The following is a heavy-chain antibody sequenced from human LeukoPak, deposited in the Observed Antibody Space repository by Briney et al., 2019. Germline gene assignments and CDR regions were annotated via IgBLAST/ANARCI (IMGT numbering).Heavy chain of an antibody. V-gene: IGHV3-21*01. D-gene: IGHD2-2*02. Sequence: GGSLRLSCAASGFTFSSYSMNWVRQAPGKGLEWVSSISGGSSYIYYADSVKGRFTISRDNAKSSLYLQMNSLRAEDTAVYYCARLIVVVPTATPPVGRSADYWGQGTLVTVSS. CDR1: GFTFSSYS. J-gene: IGHJ4*02. CDR2: ISGGSSYI. CDR3: ARLIVVVPTATPPVGRSADY.